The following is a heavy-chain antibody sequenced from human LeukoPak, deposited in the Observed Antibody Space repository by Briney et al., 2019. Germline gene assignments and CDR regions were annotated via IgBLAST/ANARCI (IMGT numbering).Heavy chain of an antibody. J-gene: IGHJ4*02. D-gene: IGHD6-25*01. CDR2: TYYGGNT. CDR3: AAAFDY. V-gene: IGHV4-39*01. CDR1: GGSISSSSYY. Sequence: SETLSLTCTVSGGSISSSSYYWGWIRQPPGKGLEWIGNTYYGGNTYYNPSLKSRVTISVDTSKNQFSLELNSVTTADTAVYYCAAAFDYWGQGTLVTVSS.